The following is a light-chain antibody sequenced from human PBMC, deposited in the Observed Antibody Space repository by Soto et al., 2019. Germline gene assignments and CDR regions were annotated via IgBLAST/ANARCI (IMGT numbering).Light chain of an antibody. V-gene: IGKV1-13*02. Sequence: AIQLTQSPSSLSASVGDRVTITCRASQGIGSNLAWYHHKPGKAPKVLIYDASSLESGVPSRFSGSRSGTDFTPTISSLQPEDFATYYCQQFSSLPVTFGGGTKVEI. CDR1: QGIGSN. J-gene: IGKJ4*01. CDR3: QQFSSLPVT. CDR2: DAS.